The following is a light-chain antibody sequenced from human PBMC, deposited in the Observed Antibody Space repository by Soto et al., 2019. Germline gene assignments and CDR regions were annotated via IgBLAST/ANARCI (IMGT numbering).Light chain of an antibody. V-gene: IGLV2-14*03. CDR3: SSFTSSVTYV. Sequence: QSALTQPASVSGSPGQSITISCTATSSDVGGYDSVSWYQQHPGKAPKLMIYDVSDRPSGISSRFSGSKSGNTASLTISGLQAEDEADYYCSSFTSSVTYVFGTGTKLTVL. CDR1: SSDVGGYDS. J-gene: IGLJ1*01. CDR2: DVS.